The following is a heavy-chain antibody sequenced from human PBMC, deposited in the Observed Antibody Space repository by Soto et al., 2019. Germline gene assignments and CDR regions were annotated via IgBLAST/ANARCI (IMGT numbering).Heavy chain of an antibody. CDR3: ARAYRGSDYEIGY. D-gene: IGHD5-12*01. CDR2: SRNKANSYST. Sequence: EVHLVESGGGLVQPGGPLRLSCAASGFTLSDHYIDWIRQAPGKGLEWVGRSRNKANSYSTEYAASVKGRFTISRDDSKNSLYLQMNGLEIEDTAVYYCARAYRGSDYEIGYWGQGTLVTVSS. V-gene: IGHV3-72*01. J-gene: IGHJ4*02. CDR1: GFTLSDHY.